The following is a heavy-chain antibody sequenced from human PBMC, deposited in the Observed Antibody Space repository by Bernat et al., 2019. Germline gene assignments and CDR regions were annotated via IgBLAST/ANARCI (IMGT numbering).Heavy chain of an antibody. D-gene: IGHD1-1*01. CDR2: INQDGSET. CDR3: ARSPGTGTVDY. Sequence: EVQLVESGGGLVQPGGSLRLSCAASGFTFSSYWMSWVRQAPGKGLEWVANINQDGSETYYVDSVRGRFAISRDNAKNSLFLQMNSLRVEDTAVYYCARSPGTGTVDYWGPGTLVTVSS. V-gene: IGHV3-7*03. J-gene: IGHJ4*02. CDR1: GFTFSSYW.